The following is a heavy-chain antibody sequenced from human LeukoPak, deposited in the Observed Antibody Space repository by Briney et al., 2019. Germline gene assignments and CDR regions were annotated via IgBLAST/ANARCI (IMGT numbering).Heavy chain of an antibody. CDR3: ARDLAAAVPRNWFDP. CDR2: INPNGGGT. Sequence: ASVKVSCKASGYTFTGYYMHWVRQAPGQGLEWTGWINPNGGGTNYAQKFQGRVTMTRDTSISTAYMELSRLRSDDTAVYYCARDLAAAVPRNWFDPWGQGTLVTVSS. CDR1: GYTFTGYY. V-gene: IGHV1-2*02. J-gene: IGHJ5*02. D-gene: IGHD2-2*01.